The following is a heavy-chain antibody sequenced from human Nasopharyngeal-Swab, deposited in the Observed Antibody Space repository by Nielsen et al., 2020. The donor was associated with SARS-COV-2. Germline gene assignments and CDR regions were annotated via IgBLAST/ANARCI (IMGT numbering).Heavy chain of an antibody. CDR3: ARQPDRYYYDSSGYSDY. D-gene: IGHD3-22*01. V-gene: IGHV4-4*02. J-gene: IGHJ4*02. Sequence: WIRQPPGKGLEWIGEIYHSGSTNYNPSLKSRVTISVDKSKNQFSLKLSSVTAADTAVYYCARQPDRYYYDSSGYSDYWGQGTPVTVSS. CDR2: IYHSGST.